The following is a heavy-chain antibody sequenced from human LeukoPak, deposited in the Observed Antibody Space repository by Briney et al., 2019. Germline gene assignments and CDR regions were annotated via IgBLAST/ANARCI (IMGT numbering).Heavy chain of an antibody. Sequence: GGSLRLSCTASGFNFGEYAMSWVRRAPGKGLEWLGFIRSNAFGGTTEYAASVKGRFTISRDDSKSITYLQMNRLGTEETAVDYCSRDSWTGDQVLRGGHYWGQGTRVTVSS. D-gene: IGHD1-1*01. CDR3: SRDSWTGDQVLRGGHY. V-gene: IGHV3-49*04. J-gene: IGHJ4*02. CDR2: IRSNAFGGTT. CDR1: GFNFGEYA.